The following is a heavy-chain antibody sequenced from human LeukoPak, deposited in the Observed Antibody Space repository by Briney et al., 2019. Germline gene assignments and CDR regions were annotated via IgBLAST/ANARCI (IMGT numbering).Heavy chain of an antibody. CDR1: GGTFSSYA. CDR3: ARDPGLGVVVPAAIEAFYYYGMDV. CDR2: IIPIFGTA. J-gene: IGHJ6*02. V-gene: IGHV1-69*01. Sequence: ASVKVPCKASGGTFSSYAISWVRQAPGQGLEWMGGIIPIFGTANYAQKFQGRVTITADESTSTAYMELSSLRSEDTAVYYCARDPGLGVVVPAAIEAFYYYGMDVWGQGTTVTVSS. D-gene: IGHD2-2*02.